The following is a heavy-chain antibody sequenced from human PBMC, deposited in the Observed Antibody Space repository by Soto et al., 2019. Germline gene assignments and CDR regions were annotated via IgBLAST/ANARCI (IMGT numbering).Heavy chain of an antibody. CDR2: INVDNGET. CDR1: GYNFMRYG. J-gene: IGHJ5*02. V-gene: IGHV1-18*04. CDR3: ARWISGGYSDWFVP. D-gene: IGHD1-26*01. Sequence: QVQLVQSGAEVKKPGASVKVSCKASGYNFMRYGFTWVRQAPGQGLEWMGWINVDNGETKYPQKIHGRVTMTTDTSTNTVYLELRSLTSDDTGVYYCARWISGGYSDWFVPWRHGTLVTVSS.